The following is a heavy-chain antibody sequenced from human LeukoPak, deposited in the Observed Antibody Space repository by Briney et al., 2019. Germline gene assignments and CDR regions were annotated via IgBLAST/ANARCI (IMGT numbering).Heavy chain of an antibody. Sequence: SETLSLTCTVSGGSINSYYWSWIRQPPGKGLEWIGYIYYSGSTNYNPSLKSRVTISVDTPKNQFSLKLNSVTAADTAVYYCARVSSGRGTWYFDLWGRGTLVTVSS. CDR2: IYYSGST. CDR3: ARVSSGRGTWYFDL. J-gene: IGHJ2*01. CDR1: GGSINSYY. V-gene: IGHV4-59*01. D-gene: IGHD6-19*01.